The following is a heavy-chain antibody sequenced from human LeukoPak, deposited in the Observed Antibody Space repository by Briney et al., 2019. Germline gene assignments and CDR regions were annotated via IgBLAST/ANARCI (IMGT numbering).Heavy chain of an antibody. V-gene: IGHV4-59*08. CDR1: GGSVSGYY. Sequence: SETLSLTCSVSGGSVSGYYWIWIRQPPGNGLEWVAYIHSGGGTNYNPSLKSRVTISVDTSKNQFSLNLSSVTAADTAVYYCARHPTALVSYGFDPWGQGTLVTVSS. D-gene: IGHD5-18*01. CDR3: ARHPTALVSYGFDP. CDR2: IHSGGGT. J-gene: IGHJ5*02.